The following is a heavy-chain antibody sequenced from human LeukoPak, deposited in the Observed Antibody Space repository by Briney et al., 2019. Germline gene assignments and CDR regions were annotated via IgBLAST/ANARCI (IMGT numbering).Heavy chain of an antibody. CDR2: ISWNSGSI. J-gene: IGHJ4*02. CDR3: VRGLEYGGMGDYFDY. V-gene: IGHV3-9*01. CDR1: GFTFDDYA. Sequence: GGSLRLSCAASGFTFDDYAMHWVRQAPGKGLEWVSGISWNSGSIGYADSVKGRFTISRDNAKNSLYLQMNSLRAEDTAVYYCVRGLEYGGMGDYFDYWGQGTLVTVSS. D-gene: IGHD4-23*01.